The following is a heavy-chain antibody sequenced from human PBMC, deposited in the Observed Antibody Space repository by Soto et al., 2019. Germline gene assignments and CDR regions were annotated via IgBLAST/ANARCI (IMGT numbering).Heavy chain of an antibody. CDR1: GGSISSGGYY. CDR3: ARGDMITFGGVIVIATYFDY. D-gene: IGHD3-16*02. Sequence: PSETLSLTCTVSGGSISSGGYYWSWIRQHPGKGLEWIGYIYYSGSTYYNPSLKSRVTISVDTSKNQFSLKLSSVTAADTAVYYCARGDMITFGGVIVIATYFDYWGQGTLVTVSS. J-gene: IGHJ4*02. CDR2: IYYSGST. V-gene: IGHV4-31*03.